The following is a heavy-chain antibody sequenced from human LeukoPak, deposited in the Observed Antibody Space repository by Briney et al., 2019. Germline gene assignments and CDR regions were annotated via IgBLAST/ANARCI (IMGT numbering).Heavy chain of an antibody. CDR1: RFSFSSYW. D-gene: IGHD3-10*01. CDR2: INQDGSEK. V-gene: IGHV3-7*01. J-gene: IGHJ4*02. CDR3: ARYYSYSGSYCLDY. Sequence: GGSLRLSCAASRFSFSSYWMSWVRQAPGKGLEWVANINQDGSEKFYADSVKGRFTISRDNANNSLYLQMNSLRAEDTAVYFCARYYSYSGSYCLDYWGQGTLVTVSS.